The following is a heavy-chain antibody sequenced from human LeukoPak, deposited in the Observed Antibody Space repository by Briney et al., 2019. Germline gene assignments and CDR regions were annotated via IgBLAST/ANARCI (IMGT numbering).Heavy chain of an antibody. Sequence: GGSLRLSCAASGFTFDDYGMSWVRQAPGKGLEWVSGINWNGGSTGYADSVKGRFTISRDNAKNSLYLQMNSLRAEDTALYYCASSYSSSWYVRDAFDIWGKGTTVTVSS. V-gene: IGHV3-20*04. D-gene: IGHD6-13*01. J-gene: IGHJ3*02. CDR2: INWNGGST. CDR1: GFTFDDYG. CDR3: ASSYSSSWYVRDAFDI.